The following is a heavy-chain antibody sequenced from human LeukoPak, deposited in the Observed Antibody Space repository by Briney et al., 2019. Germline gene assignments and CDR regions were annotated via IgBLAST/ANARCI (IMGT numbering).Heavy chain of an antibody. CDR3: AREVSGELLSSRWFDP. D-gene: IGHD1-26*01. CDR2: INPNSGGT. Sequence: ASVKVSCKASGYTFTVYYMHWVRQAPGQGLEWMGRINPNSGGTNYAQKFQGRVTMTRDTSISTAYMELSRLRSDDTAVYYCAREVSGELLSSRWFDPWGQGTLVTVSS. V-gene: IGHV1-2*06. CDR1: GYTFTVYY. J-gene: IGHJ5*02.